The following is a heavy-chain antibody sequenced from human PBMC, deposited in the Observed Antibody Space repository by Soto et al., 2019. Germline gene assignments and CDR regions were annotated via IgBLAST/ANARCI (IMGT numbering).Heavy chain of an antibody. J-gene: IGHJ3*02. CDR2: ISAYNGNT. CDR3: TRDLGYSSGGGGDAFDI. CDR1: GYTFTSSG. V-gene: IGHV1-18*01. D-gene: IGHD6-19*01. Sequence: ASVKVSCKAYGYTFTSSGISWVRQAPGQGLEKMGWISAYNGNTNYAQKLQGRVTMTTDTSTSTAYMALRSLRSDDTAVYSCTRDLGYSSGGGGDAFDIWGQGTMVTVSS.